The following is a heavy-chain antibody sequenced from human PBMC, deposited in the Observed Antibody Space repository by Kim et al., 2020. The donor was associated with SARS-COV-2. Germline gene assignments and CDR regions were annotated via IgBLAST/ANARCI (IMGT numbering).Heavy chain of an antibody. Sequence: GGSLRLSCAASGFTFSSYDMHWVRQATGKGLEWVSAIGTAGDTNYPGSVKGRFTIFRENAKNTLYLQMNSVRAGDTAVYYCARQVVAGRGGDAFDIWGQGTMVTVSS. CDR3: ARQVVAGRGGDAFDI. CDR2: IGTAGDT. D-gene: IGHD6-19*01. J-gene: IGHJ3*02. V-gene: IGHV3-13*01. CDR1: GFTFSSYD.